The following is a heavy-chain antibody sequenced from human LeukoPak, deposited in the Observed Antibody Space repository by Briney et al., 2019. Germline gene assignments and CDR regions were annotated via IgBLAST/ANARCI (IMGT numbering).Heavy chain of an antibody. CDR2: IYYSGGT. V-gene: IGHV4-59*01. D-gene: IGHD2-2*02. CDR3: ARDRGGYSRFDY. Sequence: SETLSLTCTVSGGSISSYYWSWIRQPPGKGLEWIGYIYYSGGTTYNPSLQSRVTVSVDTSKNQFSLKLSSVTAADTAVYYCARDRGGYSRFDYWGQGTLVTVSS. CDR1: GGSISSYY. J-gene: IGHJ4*02.